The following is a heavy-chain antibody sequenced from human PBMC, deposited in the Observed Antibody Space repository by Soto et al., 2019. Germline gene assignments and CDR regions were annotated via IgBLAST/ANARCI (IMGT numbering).Heavy chain of an antibody. D-gene: IGHD3-9*01. V-gene: IGHV3-23*01. J-gene: IGHJ4*02. CDR1: GFIFHDYS. Sequence: GGSLRLSCAACGFIFHDYSISWVRQAPWKGLDWVALITSTGDRIYYADFVKGRFTISRDNSNKTLYLQISSLGAGDSATYYCAKVTGNYHWGFDFWGRGTLVAVSS. CDR3: AKVTGNYHWGFDF. CDR2: ITSTGDRI.